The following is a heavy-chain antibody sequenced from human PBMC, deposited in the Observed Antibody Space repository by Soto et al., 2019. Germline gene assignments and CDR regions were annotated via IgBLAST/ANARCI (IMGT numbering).Heavy chain of an antibody. J-gene: IGHJ3*02. CDR2: INPATGAA. Sequence: QLHLVQSGAVVKKPGASVTVSCSASGYPVTAYYMHWVRQAPGRGLEWMGGINPATGAAKYTQTFQRRVTLTRDTSTSTVFRELRGLPSDDTAVLYCARGWGVGVAGSAAFDMWGQGTLVTVSS. V-gene: IGHV1-2*02. CDR1: GYPVTAYY. D-gene: IGHD3-3*01. CDR3: ARGWGVGVAGSAAFDM.